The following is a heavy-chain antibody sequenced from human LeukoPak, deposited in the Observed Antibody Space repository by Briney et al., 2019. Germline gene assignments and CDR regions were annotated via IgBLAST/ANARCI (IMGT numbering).Heavy chain of an antibody. J-gene: IGHJ4*02. CDR1: GFTFSNYG. CDR3: LRGDRRDY. Sequence: PGRSLRLSCAASGFTFSNYGMHWVRQAPGKGLEWVANIKQDGSEKYYVDSVKGRFITSRDNAKNSLYLQMNSLRVEDTAVYYCLRGDRRDYWGQGTLVTVSS. V-gene: IGHV3-7*01. CDR2: IKQDGSEK.